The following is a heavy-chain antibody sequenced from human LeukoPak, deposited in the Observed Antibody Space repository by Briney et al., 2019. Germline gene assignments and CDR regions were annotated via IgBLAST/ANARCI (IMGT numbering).Heavy chain of an antibody. V-gene: IGHV3-21*01. CDR3: ARDLGRDSSAMAGAFDI. D-gene: IGHD3-22*01. CDR1: GFTFSSYS. J-gene: IGHJ3*02. CDR2: ISSSSSCI. Sequence: GGSLRLFCAASGFTFSSYSMNWVRQAPGKGLEWVTSISSSSSCIYYADSVKGRFTISRDNAKNSLYLQMNSLRAEDTAVYYCARDLGRDSSAMAGAFDIWGQGTMVTVSS.